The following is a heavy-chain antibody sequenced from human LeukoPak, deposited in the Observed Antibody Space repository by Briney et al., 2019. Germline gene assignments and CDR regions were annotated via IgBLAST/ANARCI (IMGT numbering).Heavy chain of an antibody. D-gene: IGHD7-27*01. CDR1: GFTFSSYS. CDR3: ARDLNWGSRPMMNDFDY. Sequence: KTGGSLRLSCAASGFTFSSYSMNWVRQAPGKGREWVSSISSRSSYIYYADSVKGRFTISRDNAKNSLYLQMNSLRAEDTAVYYCARDLNWGSRPMMNDFDYWGQGTLVTVSS. J-gene: IGHJ4*02. CDR2: ISSRSSYI. V-gene: IGHV3-21*01.